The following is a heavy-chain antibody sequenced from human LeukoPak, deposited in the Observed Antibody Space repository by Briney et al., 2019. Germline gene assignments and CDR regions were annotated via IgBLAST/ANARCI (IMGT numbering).Heavy chain of an antibody. J-gene: IGHJ4*02. CDR3: AKDIVAGIDY. CDR2: IRYDGSNK. V-gene: IGHV3-30*02. Sequence: GGSLRLSCAAFGFTFSSYGMHWVRQAPGKGLEWVAFIRYDGSNKYYADSVKGRFTISRDNSKNTLYLQMNSLRAGDTAVYYCAKDIVAGIDYWGQGTLVTVSS. D-gene: IGHD6-19*01. CDR1: GFTFSSYG.